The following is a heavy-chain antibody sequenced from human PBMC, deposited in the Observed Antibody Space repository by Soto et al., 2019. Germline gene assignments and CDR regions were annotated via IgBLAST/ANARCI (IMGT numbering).Heavy chain of an antibody. Sequence: QVQLVQSGAEVKKPGSSVKVSCKASGYTFTTFGISWVRQAPGQGLEWLGGIIPVFAKTTYGQKFRGRITITADESTNTAYMEWSSLRSEDTALYYCARVFPDGWVEPGVVRGYLDTWGRGTLVTVSS. CDR3: ARVFPDGWVEPGVVRGYLDT. J-gene: IGHJ4*02. D-gene: IGHD3-3*01. V-gene: IGHV1-69*01. CDR1: GYTFTTFG. CDR2: IIPVFAKT.